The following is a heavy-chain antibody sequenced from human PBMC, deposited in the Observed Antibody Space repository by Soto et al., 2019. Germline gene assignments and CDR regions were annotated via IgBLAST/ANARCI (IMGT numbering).Heavy chain of an antibody. V-gene: IGHV3-30*03. D-gene: IGHD6-6*01. CDR2: ISYDGSTK. CDR3: ARSNSYTINYYYGMEV. J-gene: IGHJ6*04. Sequence: SLILACSSSVFTFSSFFIHLVLQAPVKGLEWVAVISYDGSTKFYTDSVKGRFTIARDNSKNILYLQMNSLTIEDTDVFYCARSNSYTINYYYGMEVWGKGNTVTVSS. CDR1: VFTFSSFF.